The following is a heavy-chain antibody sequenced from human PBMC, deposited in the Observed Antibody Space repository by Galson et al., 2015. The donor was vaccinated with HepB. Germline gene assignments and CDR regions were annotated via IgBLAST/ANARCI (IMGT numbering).Heavy chain of an antibody. CDR1: GFTFSSYS. CDR2: ISSSSTI. Sequence: SLRLSCAASGFTFSSYSMNWVRQAPGKGLEWVSYISSSSTIYYADSVKGRFTISRDNAKNSLYLQMNSLRDEDTAVYYCAREHYCSGGSCYSNWFDPWGQGTLVTVSS. CDR3: AREHYCSGGSCYSNWFDP. J-gene: IGHJ5*02. V-gene: IGHV3-48*02. D-gene: IGHD2-15*01.